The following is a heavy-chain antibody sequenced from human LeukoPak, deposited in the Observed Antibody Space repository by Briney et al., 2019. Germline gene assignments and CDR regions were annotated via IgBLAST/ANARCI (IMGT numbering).Heavy chain of an antibody. Sequence: SETLSLTCTVSGGSISSYYWSWIRRPPGKGLEWIGYIYYSGSTNYNPSLKSRVTISVDTSKNQFSLKLSSVTAADTAVYYCARETPTLGGAFSWGQGTLVTVSS. CDR3: ARETPTLGGAFS. J-gene: IGHJ5*02. CDR1: GGSISSYY. CDR2: IYYSGST. V-gene: IGHV4-59*01. D-gene: IGHD2-21*01.